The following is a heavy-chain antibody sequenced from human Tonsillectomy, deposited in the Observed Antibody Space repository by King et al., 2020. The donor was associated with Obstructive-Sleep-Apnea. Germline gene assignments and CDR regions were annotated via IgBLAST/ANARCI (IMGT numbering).Heavy chain of an antibody. CDR3: ARGDWGLLFFDS. D-gene: IGHD3-10*01. Sequence: VQLQQWGAGLLKPSETLSLTCAVYGGSFSDNYWSWIRQPPGKGLEWIGEINDSGSTNYNPSLKSRLTISVDTSKNQFSLRLSSVTAADTAVYYSARGDWGLLFFDSWGQGTLVTVSS. V-gene: IGHV4-34*01. CDR1: GGSFSDNY. CDR2: INDSGST. J-gene: IGHJ4*02.